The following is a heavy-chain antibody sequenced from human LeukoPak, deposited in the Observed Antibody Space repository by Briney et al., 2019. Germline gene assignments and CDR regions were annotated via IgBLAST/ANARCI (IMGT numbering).Heavy chain of an antibody. CDR3: ARYSVVVVPAAITSNYSYYYYMDV. CDR2: IYYSGST. CDR1: GGSISSGDYY. Sequence: PSQXLSLTCTVSGGSISSGDYYWRWIRQPPGKGLEWIGYIYYSGSTYYNPSLKSRVTISVHPSKNQFPLNLSSVPAADTALYSCARYSVVVVPAAITSNYSYYYYMDVWAKGTTFTVSS. J-gene: IGHJ6*03. D-gene: IGHD2-2*02. V-gene: IGHV4-30-4*08.